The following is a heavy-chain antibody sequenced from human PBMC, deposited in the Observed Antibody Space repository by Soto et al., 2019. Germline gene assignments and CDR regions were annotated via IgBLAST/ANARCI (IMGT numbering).Heavy chain of an antibody. V-gene: IGHV3-48*01. CDR2: MTSDSNNI. Sequence: VLLVESGGALLQPGGSLRLSCAASGFTFSIYSMNWVRQAPGKGLEWVSYMTSDSNNIHYADSVKGRFTISRDNAKNSLWLQMNSLRVEDTAVYYCARGVSYGFDFWGQGTMVTVSS. D-gene: IGHD3-10*01. J-gene: IGHJ3*01. CDR3: ARGVSYGFDF. CDR1: GFTFSIYS.